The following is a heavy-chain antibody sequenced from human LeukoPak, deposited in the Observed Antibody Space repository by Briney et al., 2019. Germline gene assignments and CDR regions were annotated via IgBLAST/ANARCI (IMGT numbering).Heavy chain of an antibody. V-gene: IGHV1-24*01. D-gene: IGHD4-17*01. CDR3: ATGFDGDYAFDY. CDR1: GYTLTELS. CDR2: FDTKDGET. Sequence: ASVKVSCKVSGYTLTELSMHWVRQAPGNGLEWMGGFDTKDGETIYAQKFQGRVTMTEDTSTDTAYMELSSLRSEDTAVYYCATGFDGDYAFDYWGQGTLVTVSS. J-gene: IGHJ4*02.